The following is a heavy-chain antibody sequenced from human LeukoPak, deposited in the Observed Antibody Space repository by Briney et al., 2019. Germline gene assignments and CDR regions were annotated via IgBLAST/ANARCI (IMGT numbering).Heavy chain of an antibody. V-gene: IGHV4-61*01. CDR1: GGSVSSTSYY. CDR3: ARGERPGLDY. CDR2: IYYSGHT. D-gene: IGHD1-14*01. J-gene: IGHJ4*02. Sequence: SETLSLTCTVSGGSVSSTSYYWSWIRQPPGKGLEWVGYIYYSGHTNYNPSLKSRVTISVDTSKNQFSLRLISVTAADTAVYYCARGERPGLDYWGQGTLVTVSS.